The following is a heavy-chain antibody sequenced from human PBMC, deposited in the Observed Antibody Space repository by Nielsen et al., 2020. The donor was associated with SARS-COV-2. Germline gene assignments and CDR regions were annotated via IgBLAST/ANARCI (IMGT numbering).Heavy chain of an antibody. J-gene: IGHJ3*02. Sequence: GESLKISCAASGFTFSSYGMHWVRQAPGKGLEWVAVIWYDGSNKYYADSVKGRFTISRDNSKNTLYLQMNSLRAEDTAVYYCARDQWGSEWLNAFDIWGQGTMVTVSS. CDR3: ARDQWGSEWLNAFDI. V-gene: IGHV3-33*08. CDR1: GFTFSSYG. CDR2: IWYDGSNK. D-gene: IGHD6-19*01.